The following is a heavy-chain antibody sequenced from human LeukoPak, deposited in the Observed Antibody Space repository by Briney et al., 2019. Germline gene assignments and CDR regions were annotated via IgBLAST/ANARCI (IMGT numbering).Heavy chain of an antibody. D-gene: IGHD3-3*01. CDR2: INPSGGST. CDR1: GYTFTNYY. V-gene: IGHV1-46*01. CDR3: ARGDGGGITFFGEPQSSLNWFDP. Sequence: ASVKVSCKASGYTFTNYYIHWVRQAPGQGLEWMGRINPSGGSTSFSQKFQGRVIMTRNTSTSTVYMELSSLKSDDTAVYYCARGDGGGITFFGEPQSSLNWFDPWGQGTLVTVSS. J-gene: IGHJ5*02.